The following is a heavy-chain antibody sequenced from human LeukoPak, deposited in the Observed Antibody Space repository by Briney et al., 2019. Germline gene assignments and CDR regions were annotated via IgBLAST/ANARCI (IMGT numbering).Heavy chain of an antibody. D-gene: IGHD3-10*01. CDR1: GFTFSSHW. J-gene: IGHJ6*02. CDR3: AIPPLSGTGSSRPLAEMDI. V-gene: IGHV3-7*01. CDR2: IKPDESEK. Sequence: GGSLRLSCAASGFTFSSHWMSWVRQAPGKGLEWVANIKPDESEKYYVDSVKGRFTISRDNAKNSLYLQMISLRAEDTAVYYCAIPPLSGTGSSRPLAEMDIWGQGTTVTVSS.